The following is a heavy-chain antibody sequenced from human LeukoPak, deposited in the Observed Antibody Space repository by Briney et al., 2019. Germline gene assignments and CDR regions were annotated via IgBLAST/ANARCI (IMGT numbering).Heavy chain of an antibody. CDR2: IYYSGST. D-gene: IGHD1-26*01. CDR1: GGSISSSSYY. J-gene: IGHJ4*02. CDR3: AKSGGYGLIDY. V-gene: IGHV4-39*01. Sequence: SETLSLTCTVSGGSISSSSYYWGWIRQPPGKGLEWIGSIYYSGSTYYNPSLKSRVTISIETSKNQISLRLKSVTAADTAMYYCAKSGGYGLIDYWGQGTLVTVSS.